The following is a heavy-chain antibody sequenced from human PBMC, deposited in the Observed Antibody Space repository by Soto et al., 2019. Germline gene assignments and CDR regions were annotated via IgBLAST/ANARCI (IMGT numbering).Heavy chain of an antibody. Sequence: GGSLRLSCAASGFTFSSYSMNWVRQAPGKGLEWVSYISSSSTIYYADSVKGRFTISRDNAKNSLYLQMNSLRAEDTAVYYCAREALLNWFDPWGQGTLVTVSS. V-gene: IGHV3-48*01. D-gene: IGHD2-15*01. CDR1: GFTFSSYS. CDR3: AREALLNWFDP. CDR2: ISSSSTI. J-gene: IGHJ5*02.